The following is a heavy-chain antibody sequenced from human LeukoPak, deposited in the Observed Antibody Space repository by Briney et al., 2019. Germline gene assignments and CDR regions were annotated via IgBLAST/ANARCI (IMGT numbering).Heavy chain of an antibody. Sequence: GASVKVSCKASGYTFTSYDINWVRQATGQGLEWMGWMNPNSSNTGYAQKFQGRVTMTRNTSISTAYMELSSLRSEDTAVYYCARVGIAAAGMTIDYWGQGTLVTVSS. V-gene: IGHV1-8*01. D-gene: IGHD6-13*01. J-gene: IGHJ4*02. CDR3: ARVGIAAAGMTIDY. CDR2: MNPNSSNT. CDR1: GYTFTSYD.